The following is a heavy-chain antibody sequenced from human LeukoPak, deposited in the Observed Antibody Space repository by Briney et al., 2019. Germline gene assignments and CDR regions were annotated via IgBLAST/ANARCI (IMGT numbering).Heavy chain of an antibody. CDR1: GGSISSYS. CDR2: IYYSGST. Sequence: PAGTLSLTCTASGGSISSYSLSWIRQPPGRGLEWVGYIYYSGSTNYKPSLKSRFTISIDTSKNQFFLKLSSVTAADTAVYYCARVVGTYESSGYYYPSYFDYWGQGNLVTVSS. J-gene: IGHJ4*02. CDR3: ARVVGTYESSGYYYPSYFDY. D-gene: IGHD3-22*01. V-gene: IGHV4-59*01.